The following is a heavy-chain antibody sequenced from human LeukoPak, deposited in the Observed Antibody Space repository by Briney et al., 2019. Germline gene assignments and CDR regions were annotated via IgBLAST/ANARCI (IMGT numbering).Heavy chain of an antibody. CDR1: GFTFSSFG. J-gene: IGHJ4*02. D-gene: IGHD6-13*01. Sequence: PGGSLRLSCAASGFTFSSFGMHWVRQAPGKGLEWVAVIRYDGSNKYYADSVKGRFTISRDNSKNTLYLQMNSLRVEDTAVYYCAKADLYLVRDFDYWGQGTLVTVSS. CDR3: AKADLYLVRDFDY. CDR2: IRYDGSNK. V-gene: IGHV3-30*02.